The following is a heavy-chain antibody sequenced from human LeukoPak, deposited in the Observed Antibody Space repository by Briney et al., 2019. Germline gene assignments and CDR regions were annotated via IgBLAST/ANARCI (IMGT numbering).Heavy chain of an antibody. J-gene: IGHJ4*02. CDR3: ARDRRGYSYGFDY. CDR2: ISSSSSYI. CDR1: GFTFSSYS. D-gene: IGHD5-18*01. V-gene: IGHV3-21*01. Sequence: GGSLRLSCAASGFTFSSYSMNWVRQAPGKGLEWVSSISSSSSYIYYADSVKGRFTISRDNAKNSLYLQMNSLRAEDTAVYYCARDRRGYSYGFDYWGQGTLVTVSS.